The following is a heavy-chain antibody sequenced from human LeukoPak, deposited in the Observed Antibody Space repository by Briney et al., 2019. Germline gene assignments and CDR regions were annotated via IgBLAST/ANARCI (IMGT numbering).Heavy chain of an antibody. D-gene: IGHD3-10*01. CDR1: GGSISSGGYY. J-gene: IGHJ4*02. Sequence: PSQTLSLTCTVSGGSISSGGYYWSWIRQHPGKGLEWIGYIYYSGSTYYNPSLKSRVTISVDTSKNQFSLKLSSVTAADTAVYYCARSDMVRGVPTSVDYWGQGTLVTVSS. CDR3: ARSDMVRGVPTSVDY. V-gene: IGHV4-31*03. CDR2: IYYSGST.